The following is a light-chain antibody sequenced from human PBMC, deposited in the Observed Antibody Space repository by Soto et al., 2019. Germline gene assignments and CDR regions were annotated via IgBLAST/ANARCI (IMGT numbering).Light chain of an antibody. V-gene: IGKV1-39*01. Sequence: DIQMTQSPSSLSASVGDRVTITCRASQSISTYLNWFQQRPGKAPKLLIYAASTLQSGVPSRFSGSGSGTDFTLTISSLQPEDFATYYCQQSYSTFPPTFGGGTRVEIK. CDR2: AAS. CDR3: QQSYSTFPPT. J-gene: IGKJ4*02. CDR1: QSISTY.